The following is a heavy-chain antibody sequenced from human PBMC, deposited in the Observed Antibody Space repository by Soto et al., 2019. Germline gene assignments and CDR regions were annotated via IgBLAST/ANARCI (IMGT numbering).Heavy chain of an antibody. CDR1: GYTFTVYY. Sequence: GGSLRLSCKASGYTFTVYYMHWVRQAPGQGLEWMGWINPKSGGTMYPQKFQGRVTMTWDTSISTAYMALTRLRSDDTAVYYCARDLAKGGGSAGFDYWGQGTLVTVSS. CDR2: INPKSGGT. V-gene: IGHV1-2*02. D-gene: IGHD1-26*01. CDR3: ARDLAKGGGSAGFDY. J-gene: IGHJ4*02.